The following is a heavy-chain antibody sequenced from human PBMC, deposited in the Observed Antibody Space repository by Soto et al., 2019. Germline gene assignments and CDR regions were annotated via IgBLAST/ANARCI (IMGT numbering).Heavy chain of an antibody. CDR2: MNPNSGNT. J-gene: IGHJ4*02. Sequence: ASVKVSCKASGYTFTSYDLNWLRQATGQGLEWMGWMNPNSGNTGYAQKFQGRVTMTGNTSISTAYMELSSLRSEDTAVYYCATGGSTRTLASWGQGTLVTVSS. CDR1: GYTFTSYD. V-gene: IGHV1-8*01. D-gene: IGHD6-13*01. CDR3: ATGGSTRTLAS.